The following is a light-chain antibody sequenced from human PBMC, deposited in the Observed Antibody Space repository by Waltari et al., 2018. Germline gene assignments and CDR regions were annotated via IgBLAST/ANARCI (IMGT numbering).Light chain of an antibody. CDR2: EVS. CDR1: SNDVGGYGY. V-gene: IGLV2-14*01. Sequence: QSALTQPASVSGSPGQSITISCTGTSNDVGGYGYVSWYQQYPGKAPKLIIYEVSYRPSGISTRVSGSKSGNTASLTISGLQADDEADYYCSSHTSTVPHVFGTGTRVTVV. J-gene: IGLJ1*01. CDR3: SSHTSTVPHV.